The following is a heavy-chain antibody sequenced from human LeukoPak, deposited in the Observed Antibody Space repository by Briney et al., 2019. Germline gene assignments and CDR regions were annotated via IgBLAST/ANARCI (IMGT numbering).Heavy chain of an antibody. J-gene: IGHJ6*03. CDR1: GYTLTSYD. D-gene: IGHD1-26*01. V-gene: IGHV1-8*01. CDR2: MNPNSGNT. CDR3: ARYSLLGNYYYYYYMDV. Sequence: ASVKVSCKASGYTLTSYDINWVRQATGQGLEWMGWMNPNSGNTGYAQKFQGRVTMTRNTSISTAYMELSSLRSEDTAVYYCARYSLLGNYYYYYYMDVWGKGTTVTVSS.